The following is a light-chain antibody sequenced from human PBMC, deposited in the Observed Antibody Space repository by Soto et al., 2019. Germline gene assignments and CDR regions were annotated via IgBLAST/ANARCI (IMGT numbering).Light chain of an antibody. Sequence: QSVLTQPPSASGTPGQRVNISCYGSSSNIGSNYVYWSQHLPGTAPKLLIYRNNQRPSGVPDRFSGSKSGTSASLAISGLRSEDEADYYCAAWDDSLSGRVFGGGAKLTVL. CDR1: SSNIGSNY. CDR2: RNN. J-gene: IGLJ2*01. V-gene: IGLV1-47*01. CDR3: AAWDDSLSGRV.